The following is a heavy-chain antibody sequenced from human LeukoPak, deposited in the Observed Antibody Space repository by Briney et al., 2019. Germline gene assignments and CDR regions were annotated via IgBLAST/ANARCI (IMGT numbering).Heavy chain of an antibody. CDR2: INPNSGGT. CDR3: ARDRYYYGSGNNPCFDY. CDR1: GYTFTGYY. J-gene: IGHJ4*02. Sequence: GASVKVSCKASGYTFTGYYMHWVRQAPGQGLEWMGRINPNSGGTNYAQKFQGRVTMTRDTSISTAYLELSRLRSDDTAVYFCARDRYYYGSGNNPCFDYWGQGTLVTVSS. V-gene: IGHV1-2*02. D-gene: IGHD3-10*01.